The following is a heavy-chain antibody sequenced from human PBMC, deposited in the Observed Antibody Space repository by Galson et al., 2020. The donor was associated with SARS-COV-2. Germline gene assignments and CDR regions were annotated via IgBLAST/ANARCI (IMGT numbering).Heavy chain of an antibody. CDR2: IYYSGDT. V-gene: IGHV4-59*01. Sequence: SQTLSLTCTVSGGSISNYYWSWIRQPPGKRLEWIGYIYYSGDTNYNPSLKSRVTISVDTSKNQFSLKLSSVTAADTAVYYCARDRSEFDYWGQGTLVTVSS. J-gene: IGHJ4*02. D-gene: IGHD1-26*01. CDR1: GGSISNYY. CDR3: ARDRSEFDY.